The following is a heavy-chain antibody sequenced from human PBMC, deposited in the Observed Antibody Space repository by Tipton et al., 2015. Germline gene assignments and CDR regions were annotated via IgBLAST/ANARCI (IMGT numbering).Heavy chain of an antibody. D-gene: IGHD3-22*01. V-gene: IGHV4-39*01. CDR2: IHYSGGT. CDR1: GGSITNPNYY. CDR3: GGFYDSSGYLDDAVDF. Sequence: LRLSCTVSGGSITNPNYYWGWIGQPPGRGLEWIGSIHYSGGTSYNPSLNSRVSISVDKSKNQFSRKLSSVTAADTAVFYCGGFYDSSGYLDDAVDFWGRGTMVTVSS. J-gene: IGHJ3*01.